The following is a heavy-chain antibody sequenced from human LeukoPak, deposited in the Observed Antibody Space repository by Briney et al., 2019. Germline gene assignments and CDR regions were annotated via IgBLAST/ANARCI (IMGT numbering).Heavy chain of an antibody. D-gene: IGHD6-13*01. Sequence: PGRSLRLSCAASGFTFDDYAMHWVRQAPGKGLEWVSGISWNSGSIGYADSVKGRFTISRDNAKNSQYLQMNSLRAEDMALYYCAKDMRRLAAAGTSFDIWGQGTMVTVSS. CDR2: ISWNSGSI. CDR1: GFTFDDYA. V-gene: IGHV3-9*03. J-gene: IGHJ3*02. CDR3: AKDMRRLAAAGTSFDI.